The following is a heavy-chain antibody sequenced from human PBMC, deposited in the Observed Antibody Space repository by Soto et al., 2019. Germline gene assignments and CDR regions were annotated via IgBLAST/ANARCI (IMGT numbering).Heavy chain of an antibody. D-gene: IGHD3-22*01. V-gene: IGHV4-31*03. Sequence: QVQLQESGPGLVKPSQTLSLTCTVSGGSISSGGYYWSWIRQHPGKGLEWIGYIYYSGSTYYNPSLKSRVTISVDTSKNQCSLKLSSVTAADTAVYYCAIVSSGYQLVGIVDYWCQGTLVTVSS. J-gene: IGHJ4*02. CDR3: AIVSSGYQLVGIVDY. CDR1: GGSISSGGYY. CDR2: IYYSGST.